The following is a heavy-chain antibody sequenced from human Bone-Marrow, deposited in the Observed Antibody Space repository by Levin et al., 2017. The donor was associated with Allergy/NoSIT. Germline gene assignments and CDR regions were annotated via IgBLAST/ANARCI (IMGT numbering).Heavy chain of an antibody. CDR2: IIPILGIA. V-gene: IGHV1-69*04. CDR1: GGTFSSYA. D-gene: IGHD4-17*01. Sequence: ASVKVSCKASGGTFSSYAISWVRQAPGQGLEWMGRIIPILGIANYAQKFQGRVTITADKSTSTAYMELSSLRSEDTAVYYCARDAAEGTTVTSHFDYWGQGTLVTVSS. J-gene: IGHJ4*02. CDR3: ARDAAEGTTVTSHFDY.